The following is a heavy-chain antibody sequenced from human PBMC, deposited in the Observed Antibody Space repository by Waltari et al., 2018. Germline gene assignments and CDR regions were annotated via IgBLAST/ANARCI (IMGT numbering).Heavy chain of an antibody. CDR3: ARESSGWFGMDV. V-gene: IGHV1-18*04. Sequence: QVHLVQSGGEVKKPGASVKVSCKASNYTFINYGISWVRQAPGQGLEWMGWISPYNANTNQAQNFQGRLTMTTDTSTNTAYMELRTLISDDTAVYYCARESSGWFGMDVWGQGTTVTVSS. D-gene: IGHD6-19*01. CDR2: ISPYNANT. CDR1: NYTFINYG. J-gene: IGHJ6*02.